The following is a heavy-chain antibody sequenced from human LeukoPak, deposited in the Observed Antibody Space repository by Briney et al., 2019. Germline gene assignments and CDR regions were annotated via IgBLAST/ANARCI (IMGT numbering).Heavy chain of an antibody. CDR3: ARDLYSSSWYRFDY. CDR2: ISYDGSNK. V-gene: IGHV3-30*04. Sequence: GGSLRLSRAASGFTFSSYAMHWVRQAPGKGLEWVAVISYDGSNKYYADSVKGRFTISRDNSKNTLYLQMNSLRAEDTAVYYCARDLYSSSWYRFDYWGQGTLVTVSS. D-gene: IGHD6-13*01. CDR1: GFTFSSYA. J-gene: IGHJ4*02.